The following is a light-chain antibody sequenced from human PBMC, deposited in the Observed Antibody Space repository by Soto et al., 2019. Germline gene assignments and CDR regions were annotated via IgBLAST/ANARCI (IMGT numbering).Light chain of an antibody. CDR3: QQYNDSPYT. J-gene: IGKJ2*01. CDR1: RDVTSRY. CDR2: GAS. Sequence: ENVLTQSPGTLSLSPGESASLSCRASRDVTSRYVAWFQQKPGKAPRLLIYGASSRATGIPARSSGSGSGTDYILTIDRLEPEDFAVYYCQQYNDSPYTFGQGTKLEIK. V-gene: IGKV3-20*01.